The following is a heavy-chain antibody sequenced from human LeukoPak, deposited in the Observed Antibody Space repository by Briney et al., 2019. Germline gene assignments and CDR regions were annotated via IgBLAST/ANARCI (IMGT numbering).Heavy chain of an antibody. CDR2: IYCTRIT. D-gene: IGHD3-16*02. J-gene: IGHJ4*01. Sequence: SETLSLAFTVSGGSISSYSCSSIRQPRGKGLGWDGSIYCTRITNYTPPLKSRVTISVDTSKNQFSLKLSSVTAADTAVYYCARAIGGDYDYGWGRYRLYYWGDGALATVSS. V-gene: IGHV4-59*01. CDR3: ARAIGGDYDYGWGRYRLYY. CDR1: GGSISSYS.